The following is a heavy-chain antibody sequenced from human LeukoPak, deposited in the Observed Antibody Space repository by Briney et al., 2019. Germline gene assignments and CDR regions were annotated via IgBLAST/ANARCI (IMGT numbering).Heavy chain of an antibody. CDR1: GGSISSSSYY. V-gene: IGHV4-61*05. D-gene: IGHD4-11*01. J-gene: IGHJ3*02. CDR2: LHYSGST. CDR3: ARHDDYSRAFDI. Sequence: SETLSLTCTVSGGSISSSSYYWGWIRQPPGKGLEWIGYLHYSGSTDYNPSLKSRVTTSVDTSNNQFSLRLNSVAAADTAVYFCARHDDYSRAFDIWGQGTMITVSS.